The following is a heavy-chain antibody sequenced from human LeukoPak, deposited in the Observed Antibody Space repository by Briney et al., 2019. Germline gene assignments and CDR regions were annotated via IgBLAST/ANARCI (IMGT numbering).Heavy chain of an antibody. V-gene: IGHV4-39*01. CDR1: GGSISSSSYY. J-gene: IGHJ6*03. CDR3: ARHSGEEGYYYMDV. D-gene: IGHD7-27*01. Sequence: PSETLSLTCTVSGGSISSSSYYWGWLRQPPGKGLEWIGSIYYSGSTYYNPSLKSRVTISVDTSKNQFSLKLSSVTAADTAVYYCARHSGEEGYYYMDVWGKGTTVTVSS. CDR2: IYYSGST.